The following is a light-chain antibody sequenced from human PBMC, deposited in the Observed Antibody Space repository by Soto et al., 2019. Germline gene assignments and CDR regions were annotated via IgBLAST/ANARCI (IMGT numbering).Light chain of an antibody. CDR2: DAS. CDR1: QSVSAY. Sequence: EIVWTQSPATLSLSPGERATLSCRTSQSVSAYLGWYQQKPGQAARILIYDASTRDTGVPARISGSGSGTDFTLPISSLEPEDFEVYYCQQRSNWPITFGQGTRLEIK. J-gene: IGKJ5*01. V-gene: IGKV3-11*01. CDR3: QQRSNWPIT.